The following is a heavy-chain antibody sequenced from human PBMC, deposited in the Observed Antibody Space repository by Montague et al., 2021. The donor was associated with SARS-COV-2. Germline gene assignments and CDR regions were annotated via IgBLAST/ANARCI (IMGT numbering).Heavy chain of an antibody. CDR1: GFTFSNYA. CDR2: ISGSGGST. V-gene: IGHV3-23*01. CDR3: AKDPYYDFWSGYYLDY. Sequence: SLSLSCAASGFTFSNYAMSWVRQAPGKGLEWVSAISGSGGSTYYADSVKGRFTISRDNSKNTLYLQMNSLSAEDTAVYYCAKDPYYDFWSGYYLDYWGQGTLVTVSS. J-gene: IGHJ4*02. D-gene: IGHD3-3*01.